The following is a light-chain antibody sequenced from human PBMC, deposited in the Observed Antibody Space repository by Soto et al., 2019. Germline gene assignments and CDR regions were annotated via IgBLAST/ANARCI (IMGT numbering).Light chain of an antibody. J-gene: IGKJ2*01. V-gene: IGKV1-39*01. CDR3: QESYRTPQT. CDR2: AAY. CDR1: QGVSGY. Sequence: DIQMTQSPSSLSASVGDRVTITCRASQGVSGYLLWYQQRQGRDPKLLIYAAYNLLSGVPSRFSGSGSGANFTLTITSLQPEDFATYYCQESYRTPQTFGQGTKLETK.